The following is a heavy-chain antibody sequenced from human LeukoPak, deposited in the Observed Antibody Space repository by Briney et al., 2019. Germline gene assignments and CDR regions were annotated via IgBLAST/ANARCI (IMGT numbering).Heavy chain of an antibody. D-gene: IGHD2-21*02. CDR3: ATDRDNSDWQKRFDS. V-gene: IGHV3-7*01. CDR2: INQDASEI. CDR1: GFTFSTYW. J-gene: IGHJ4*02. Sequence: GGSLRLSCAASGFTFSTYWMNWYRQAPGKGLEWVGSINQDASEINYVDSVRGRFTISRDNAKNSLHLQMNSLRAEDTAVYYCATDRDNSDWQKRFDSWGQGTLVTVAS.